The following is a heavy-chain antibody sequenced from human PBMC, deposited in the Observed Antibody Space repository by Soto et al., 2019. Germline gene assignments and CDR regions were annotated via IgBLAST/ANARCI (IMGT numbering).Heavy chain of an antibody. V-gene: IGHV4-61*01. CDR3: ARDVTTSGRHPPEST. CDR1: GGSVSSGNYY. Sequence: QVQLQESGPGLVKPSETLSLTCTVSGGSVSSGNYYWSWIRQSPVKGLEWIGYVFYSGSTNYNTSLKSRVTISVDTSKNQFSLKLRSVTAADTAVYYCARDVTTSGRHPPESTWGQGTLVTVS. CDR2: VFYSGST. D-gene: IGHD6-19*01. J-gene: IGHJ5*02.